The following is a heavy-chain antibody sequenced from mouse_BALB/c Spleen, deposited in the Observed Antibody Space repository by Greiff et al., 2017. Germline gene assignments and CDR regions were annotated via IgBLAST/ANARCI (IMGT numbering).Heavy chain of an antibody. J-gene: IGHJ3*01. CDR3: ALITAFAY. D-gene: IGHD2-4*01. CDR1: GFNIKDTY. V-gene: IGHV14-3*02. CDR2: IDPANGNT. Sequence: VQLQQSGAELVKPGASVKLSCTASGFNIKDTYMHWVKQRPEQGLEWIGRIDPANGNTKYDPEFQGKATITADTSSNNAYLQLSSLPSEDTAVYYCALITAFAYWGQGTLVTVSA.